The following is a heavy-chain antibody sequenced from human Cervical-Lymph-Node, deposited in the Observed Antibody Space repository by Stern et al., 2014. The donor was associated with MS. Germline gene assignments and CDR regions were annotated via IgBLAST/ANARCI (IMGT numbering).Heavy chain of an antibody. V-gene: IGHV4-61*02. CDR3: AVGYSYGSYGLDV. J-gene: IGHJ6*02. D-gene: IGHD5-18*01. CDR2: MFTGGST. CDR1: GVSIGRGNNY. Sequence: QVQLVQSGPGLVKPSQTLSLTCTVSGVSIGRGNNYWSWIRQPVGKGLEWIGRMFTGGSTNYNPSLKSRVTISVDTSKNQFSLGLSSVTAADTAVYYCAVGYSYGSYGLDVWGQGTTVTVSS.